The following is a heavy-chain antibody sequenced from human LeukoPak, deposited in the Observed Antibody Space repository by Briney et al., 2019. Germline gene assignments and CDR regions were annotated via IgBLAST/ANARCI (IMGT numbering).Heavy chain of an antibody. CDR2: IYYSGST. J-gene: IGHJ6*02. CDR1: GGSISSGGYY. D-gene: IGHD5-18*01. Sequence: PSETLSLTCTVSGGSISSGGYYWSWIRQHPGKGLEWIGYIYYSGSTNYNPSLKSRVTISVDTSKNQFSLKLSSVTAADTAVYYCARAVASYESDYYYGMDVWGQGTTVTVSS. V-gene: IGHV4-61*08. CDR3: ARAVASYESDYYYGMDV.